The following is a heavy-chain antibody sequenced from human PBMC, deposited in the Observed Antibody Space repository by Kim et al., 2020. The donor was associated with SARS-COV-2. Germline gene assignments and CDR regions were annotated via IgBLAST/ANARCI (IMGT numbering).Heavy chain of an antibody. CDR1: GGSITMSNYY. CDR3: ARRNVVATIILSWFDP. D-gene: IGHD5-12*01. Sequence: SETLSLTCTVSGGSITMSNYYWGWIRQPPGKGLEWIGSIYHSGNTYYNPSVKSRVTISVDTSKNQFSLKLSSVTAADTAVYYCARRNVVATIILSWFDPWGQGTLVTVSS. CDR2: IYHSGNT. V-gene: IGHV4-39*01. J-gene: IGHJ5*02.